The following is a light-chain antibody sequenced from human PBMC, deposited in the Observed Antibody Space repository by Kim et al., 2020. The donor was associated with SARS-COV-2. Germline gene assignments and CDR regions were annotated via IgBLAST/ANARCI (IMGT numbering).Light chain of an antibody. CDR3: TSYTGADTVL. J-gene: IGLJ2*01. CDR2: DVS. Sequence: QSALTQPASVSGSPGQSITISCTGTSSLVGDYNYVSWYQQHPDKAPKLIIYDVSDRPSGVSTHFSGSKSGNTASLTISGLQAADEADYYCTSYTGADTVLFGGGTQLTVL. V-gene: IGLV2-14*03. CDR1: SSLVGDYNY.